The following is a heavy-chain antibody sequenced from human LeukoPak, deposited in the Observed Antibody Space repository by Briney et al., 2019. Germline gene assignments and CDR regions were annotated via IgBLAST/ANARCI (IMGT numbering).Heavy chain of an antibody. CDR2: ISSSGSTI. J-gene: IGHJ4*02. CDR3: ARHRYSGYEVPY. V-gene: IGHV3-48*03. D-gene: IGHD5-12*01. Sequence: GGSLRLSCAASGFTFSSYEMNWVRQAPGKGLEWVSYISSSGSTIYYADSVKGRFTISRDNAKNSLYLQMNSLRAEDTAVYYCARHRYSGYEVPYWGQGTLVTVSS. CDR1: GFTFSSYE.